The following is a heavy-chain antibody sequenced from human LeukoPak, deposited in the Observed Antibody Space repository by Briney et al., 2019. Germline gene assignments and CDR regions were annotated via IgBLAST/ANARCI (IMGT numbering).Heavy chain of an antibody. J-gene: IGHJ4*02. CDR1: GDSISNYY. CDR3: ARDVYYYDSSGHLSFGLDY. Sequence: SETLSLTCTVSGDSISNYYWSWIRQPAGKGLEWIGRIYITGSTNYNPSLKSRVTMSVDTSKNQFSLKLSSVTAADAAVYYCARDVYYYDSSGHLSFGLDYWGQGTLVTAYS. D-gene: IGHD3-22*01. CDR2: IYITGST. V-gene: IGHV4-4*07.